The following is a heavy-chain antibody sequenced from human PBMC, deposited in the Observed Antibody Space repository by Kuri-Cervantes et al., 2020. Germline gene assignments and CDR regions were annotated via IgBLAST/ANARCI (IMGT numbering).Heavy chain of an antibody. CDR2: INPNSGGT. J-gene: IGHJ6*02. V-gene: IGHV1-2*02. CDR1: GYTFTGYY. Sequence: ASVKVSCKASGYTFTGYYMHWVRQAPGQGLEWMGWINPNSGGTNYAQKFQGRVTMTEDTSTDTAYMELSSLRSEDTAVYYCATSPQFLVAAAGNGPLYYGMDVWGQGTTVTVSS. CDR3: ATSPQFLVAAAGNGPLYYGMDV. D-gene: IGHD6-13*01.